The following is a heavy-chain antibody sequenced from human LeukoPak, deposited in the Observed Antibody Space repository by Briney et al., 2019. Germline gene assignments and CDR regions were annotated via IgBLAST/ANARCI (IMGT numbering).Heavy chain of an antibody. CDR3: ASRDYFDY. Sequence: VKPGGSLRLSCAASGFAFSSYSMNWVRQAPGKGLEWVSSISSSSSYIYFADSVKGRFTISRDNSKNTLYLQMNSLRAEDTAVYYCASRDYFDYWGQGTLVTVSS. CDR1: GFAFSSYS. V-gene: IGHV3-21*01. J-gene: IGHJ4*02. CDR2: ISSSSSYI.